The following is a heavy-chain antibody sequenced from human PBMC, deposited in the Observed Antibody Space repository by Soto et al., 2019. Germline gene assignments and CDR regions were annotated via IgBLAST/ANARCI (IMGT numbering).Heavy chain of an antibody. V-gene: IGHV3-23*01. D-gene: IGHD3-3*01. Sequence: GGSLRLSCAASGFTFSSYAMSWVRQAPGKGLEWVSAISGSGGSTYYADSVKGRFTISRDNSKNTLYLQMNSLRAEDTVVYYCAKDRAYYDFWSGYYFDYWGQGTLVTVSS. CDR1: GFTFSSYA. J-gene: IGHJ4*02. CDR2: ISGSGGST. CDR3: AKDRAYYDFWSGYYFDY.